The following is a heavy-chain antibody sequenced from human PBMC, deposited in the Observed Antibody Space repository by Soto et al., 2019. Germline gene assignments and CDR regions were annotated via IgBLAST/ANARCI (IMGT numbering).Heavy chain of an antibody. D-gene: IGHD6-6*01. CDR3: ARSVNSSSSRAFDI. CDR1: GGTFSSYA. V-gene: IGHV1-69*10. J-gene: IGHJ3*02. CDR2: IIPIFGIA. Sequence: ASVKVSCKASGGTFSSYAISWVRQAPGQGLEWMGGIIPIFGIANYAQKFQGRVTITADKSTSTAYMELSSLRSEDTAVYYCARSVNSSSSRAFDIWGQGTMVTVSS.